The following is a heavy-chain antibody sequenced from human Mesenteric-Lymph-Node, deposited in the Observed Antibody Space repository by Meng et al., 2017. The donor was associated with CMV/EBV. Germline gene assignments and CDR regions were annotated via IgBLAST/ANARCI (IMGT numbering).Heavy chain of an antibody. CDR3: ANAYGRDV. CDR1: GYNFANYW. V-gene: IGHV5-51*01. CDR2: IYPADSDT. Sequence: KVSCKASGYNFANYWIGWVRQMPGKGLEWMGIIYPADSDTRYSPSFQGQVTISVDKSITTAYLQWSSLRASDTATYYCANAYGRDVWGQGTAVTVSS. J-gene: IGHJ6*02.